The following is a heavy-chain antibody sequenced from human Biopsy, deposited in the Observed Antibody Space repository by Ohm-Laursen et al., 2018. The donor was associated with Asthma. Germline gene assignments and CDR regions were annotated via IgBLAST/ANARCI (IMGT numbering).Heavy chain of an antibody. V-gene: IGHV4-4*02. J-gene: IGHJ4*02. CDR3: ARGVEYDYDSSGYYFDY. CDR2: MYYSGTT. D-gene: IGHD3-22*01. Sequence: SDTLSLTCDVSGGSISVSNWWSWVRQPPGRGLEWIGYMYYSGTTYYNPSLNSRVAILVDTSKNQFSLKVNSVTAADTAVYYCARGVEYDYDSSGYYFDYWGQGTLVTVSS. CDR1: GGSISVSNW.